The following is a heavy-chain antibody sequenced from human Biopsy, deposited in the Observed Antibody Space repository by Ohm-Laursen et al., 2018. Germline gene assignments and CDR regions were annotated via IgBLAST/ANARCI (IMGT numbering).Heavy chain of an antibody. Sequence: SLRLSCSASGFTFSTYAMNWVRQGPGKGLEWLGRIKSKSDGEATDYAAAVQGRFAISRDDSTNTFYLQMNSLKSEDTGVFYCTVDLGRGFHWGQGTLVTVSS. CDR3: TVDLGRGFH. CDR1: GFTFSTYA. CDR2: IKSKSDGEAT. J-gene: IGHJ4*02. V-gene: IGHV3-15*01. D-gene: IGHD5-12*01.